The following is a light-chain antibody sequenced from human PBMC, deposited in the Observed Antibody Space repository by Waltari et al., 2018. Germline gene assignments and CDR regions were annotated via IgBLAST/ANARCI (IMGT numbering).Light chain of an antibody. CDR1: NSDVGAYNY. V-gene: IGLV2-14*03. CDR3: SSYTGSTTYV. CDR2: DVT. J-gene: IGLJ1*01. Sequence: QSALTQPASVSGSPGQSITISCTGTNSDVGAYNYVSWYQQFPGKAPKLLIYDVTNRPSGVSVRFPGFKSGTTASLTISGLQAEDEADYCCSSYTGSTTYVFGTGTKVTVL.